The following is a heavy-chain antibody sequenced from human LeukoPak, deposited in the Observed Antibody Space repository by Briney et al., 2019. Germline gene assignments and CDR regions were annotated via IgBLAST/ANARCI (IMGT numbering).Heavy chain of an antibody. CDR3: ARSLHNWNDGIDYYYYYMGV. V-gene: IGHV1-69*04. D-gene: IGHD1-20*01. CDR1: GGTLSIYA. J-gene: IGHJ6*03. CDR2: IIPVLGTA. Sequence: SVKVSCKSSGGTLSIYAVNWGRQAPGQGLEWRGSIIPVLGTANYAQRFQGRVTITADKSTTTTYMEKNSLRSEDTAVYYCARSLHNWNDGIDYYYYYMGVWGKGTTVTVSS.